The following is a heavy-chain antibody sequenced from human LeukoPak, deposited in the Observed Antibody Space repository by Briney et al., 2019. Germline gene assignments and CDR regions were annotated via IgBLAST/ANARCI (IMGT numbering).Heavy chain of an antibody. CDR2: ISGSGGST. Sequence: GGSLRLSCAASGFTFSSYAMSWVRQAPGKGLEWVSAISGSGGSTYYADSVKGRFTISRDNSKNTLYLQMNSLRAEDTAAYYCAKKKGYDFWSGYYTDYYYGMDVWGQGTTVTVSS. CDR3: AKKKGYDFWSGYYTDYYYGMDV. V-gene: IGHV3-23*01. CDR1: GFTFSSYA. J-gene: IGHJ6*02. D-gene: IGHD3-3*01.